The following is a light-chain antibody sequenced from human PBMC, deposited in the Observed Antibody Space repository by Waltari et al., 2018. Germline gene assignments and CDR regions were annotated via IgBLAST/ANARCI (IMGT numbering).Light chain of an antibody. V-gene: IGLV2-14*03. CDR1: IRYSVVYNY. J-gene: IGLJ2*01. CDR2: DVT. CDR3: SSFTSSTTGI. Sequence: SALTQPDSLSGSPGQSITISSSGSIRYSVVYNYFSWYQQHPGEAPKVIIYDVTNRPSGVSNRFSGSKSGSSASLIISGLQPEDEAVYYCSSFTSSTTGIFGGGTKLTVL.